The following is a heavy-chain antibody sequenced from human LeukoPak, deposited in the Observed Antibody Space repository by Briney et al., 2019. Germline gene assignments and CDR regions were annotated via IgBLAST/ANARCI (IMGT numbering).Heavy chain of an antibody. CDR2: IYYSGST. J-gene: IGHJ4*02. CDR3: ARATQWELLVDY. D-gene: IGHD1-26*01. V-gene: IGHV4-59*01. Sequence: SEALSLTCTVSGVSLSSYYWSWIRQPPGRGLEWIGYIYYSGSTNYKPSLKSRVTISVDTSKNQFSLKLSSVTAADTAVYYCARATQWELLVDYWGQGTLVTVSS. CDR1: GVSLSSYY.